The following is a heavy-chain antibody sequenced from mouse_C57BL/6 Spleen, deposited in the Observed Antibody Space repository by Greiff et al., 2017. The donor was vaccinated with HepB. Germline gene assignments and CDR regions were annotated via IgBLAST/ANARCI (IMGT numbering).Heavy chain of an antibody. V-gene: IGHV1-50*01. J-gene: IGHJ3*01. CDR2: IDPSDSYT. Sequence: QVQLQQPGAELVKPGASVKLSCKASGYTFTSYWMQWVNQRPGQGLEWIGEIDPSDSYTNYNQKFKGKATLTVDTSSSTAYMQLSSLTSEDSAVYYCARSADYFAYWGQGTLVTVSA. D-gene: IGHD2-4*01. CDR1: GYTFTSYW. CDR3: ARSADYFAY.